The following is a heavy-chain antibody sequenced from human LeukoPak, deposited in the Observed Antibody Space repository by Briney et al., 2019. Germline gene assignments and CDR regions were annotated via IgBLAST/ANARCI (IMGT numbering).Heavy chain of an antibody. V-gene: IGHV1-46*01. J-gene: IGHJ5*02. CDR1: GYTFTSYY. CDR2: INPSGGST. CDR3: ASINKIVGATRWFDP. D-gene: IGHD1-26*01. Sequence: ASVKVSCKASGYTFTSYYMHWVRQAPGQGLEWMGIINPSGGSTSYAQKFQGRVTMTRDTSTSTVYMELSSLRSEDTAVYYCASINKIVGATRWFDPWGQGTLVTVSS.